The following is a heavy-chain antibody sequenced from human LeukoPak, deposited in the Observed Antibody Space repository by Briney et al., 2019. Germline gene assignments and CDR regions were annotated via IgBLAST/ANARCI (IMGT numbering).Heavy chain of an antibody. Sequence: GGSLRLSCAASGFTFSSYGMHWVRQAPGKGLEWVAVIWYDGSKKYYADSVKGRFTISRDNSKNTLYLQMNSLRTEDTAVYYCAKAEGYDILTGLDYWGQGTLVTVSS. CDR3: AKAEGYDILTGLDY. J-gene: IGHJ4*02. CDR2: IWYDGSKK. V-gene: IGHV3-33*06. CDR1: GFTFSSYG. D-gene: IGHD3-9*01.